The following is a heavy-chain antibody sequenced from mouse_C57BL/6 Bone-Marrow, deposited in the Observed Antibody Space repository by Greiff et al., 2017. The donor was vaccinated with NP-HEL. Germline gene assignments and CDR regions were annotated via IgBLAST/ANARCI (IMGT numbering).Heavy chain of an antibody. V-gene: IGHV5-16*01. Sequence: EVQLQESEGGLVQPGSSMKLSCTASGFTFSDYYMAWVRQVPEKGLEWVANINYDGSSTYYLDSLKSRFIISRDNAKNILYLQMSSLKSEDTATYYCARDEGYWYFDVWGTGTTVTVSS. J-gene: IGHJ1*03. CDR3: ARDEGYWYFDV. CDR2: INYDGSST. CDR1: GFTFSDYY.